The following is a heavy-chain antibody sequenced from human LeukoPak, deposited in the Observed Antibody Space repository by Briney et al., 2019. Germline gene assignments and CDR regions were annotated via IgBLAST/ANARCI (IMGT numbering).Heavy chain of an antibody. CDR2: IRGSGGST. J-gene: IGHJ4*02. D-gene: IGHD2-2*01. Sequence: GGSLRLSCAASGFTFSSYAMSWVRQAPGKGLEWVSAIRGSGGSTYYADSVKGRFTISRDNSKNTLYLQMNSLRAEDTAVYYCASDIVVVPARGFDYWGQGTLVTVSS. CDR1: GFTFSSYA. CDR3: ASDIVVVPARGFDY. V-gene: IGHV3-23*01.